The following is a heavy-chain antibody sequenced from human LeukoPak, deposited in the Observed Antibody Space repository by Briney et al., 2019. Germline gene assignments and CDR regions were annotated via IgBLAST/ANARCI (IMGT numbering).Heavy chain of an antibody. CDR2: ISSSGSTI. V-gene: IGHV3-11*04. CDR1: GFTFSDYY. J-gene: IGHJ6*02. Sequence: PGGSLRLSCAASGFTFSDYYMSWVRQAPGKGLEWVSYISSSGSTIYYADSVKGRFTISRDNAKNSLYLQMNSLRAEDTAVYYCARRGFRGLKDYGMDVWGQGTTVTVSS. D-gene: IGHD3-10*01. CDR3: ARRGFRGLKDYGMDV.